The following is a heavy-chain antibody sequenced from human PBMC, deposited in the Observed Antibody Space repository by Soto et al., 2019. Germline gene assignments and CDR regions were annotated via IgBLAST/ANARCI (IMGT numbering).Heavy chain of an antibody. CDR1: GFTFSSYA. D-gene: IGHD4-17*01. CDR3: AKEGTLLRWAPPSGDWYFDL. Sequence: EVQLLESGGGLVQPGGSLRLSCAASGFTFSSYAMSWVRQAPGKGLEWVSAIIGSGGSTYYADSVKGRFTISRDNSKNTLYLQMNSLRAEDTAVYYCAKEGTLLRWAPPSGDWYFDLWGRGTLVTVSS. J-gene: IGHJ2*01. V-gene: IGHV3-23*01. CDR2: IIGSGGST.